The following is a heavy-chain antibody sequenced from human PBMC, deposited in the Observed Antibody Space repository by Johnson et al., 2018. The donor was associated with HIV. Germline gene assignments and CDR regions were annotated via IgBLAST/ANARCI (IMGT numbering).Heavy chain of an antibody. J-gene: IGHJ3*02. CDR2: INWNGDST. CDR3: ARALGTGVGAFDI. D-gene: IGHD3-10*01. Sequence: VQLVESGGGLIQPGGSLRLSCAPSGFTFHDYAMSWVRQAPGKGLEWVSGINWNGDSTAYADSVKGRFTISRDNAKNSLYLQRNSLRAEDTALYYCARALGTGVGAFDIWGQGTMVTVSS. V-gene: IGHV3-20*04. CDR1: GFTFHDYA.